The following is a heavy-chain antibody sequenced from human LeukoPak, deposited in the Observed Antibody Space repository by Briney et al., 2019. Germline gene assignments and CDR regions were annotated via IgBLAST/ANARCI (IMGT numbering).Heavy chain of an antibody. Sequence: PGGSLRLSCAASGFTFSAYWMTWVRQAPGKGLEWVANIKQDGNEKYYVDSVKGRFAISRDNAKNSLFLQLAGLRAEDTAVYYCARGDSSIWGQGTLVTVSS. CDR3: ARGDSSI. J-gene: IGHJ4*02. V-gene: IGHV3-7*01. D-gene: IGHD3-22*01. CDR2: IKQDGNEK. CDR1: GFTFSAYW.